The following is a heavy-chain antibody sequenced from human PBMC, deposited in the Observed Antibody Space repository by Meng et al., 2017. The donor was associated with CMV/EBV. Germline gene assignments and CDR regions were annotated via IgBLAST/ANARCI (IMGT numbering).Heavy chain of an antibody. CDR3: ARGGIAAAGLH. CDR1: GGSISSSSYY. D-gene: IGHD6-13*01. Sequence: QLQPQGSGHGLGKPSEPLSLTCTVSGGSISSSSYYWGWIRQPPGKGLEWIGSIYYSGSTYYNPSLKSRVTISVDTSKNQFSLKLSSVTAADTAVYYCARGGIAAAGLHWGQGTLVTVSS. J-gene: IGHJ4*02. V-gene: IGHV4-39*07. CDR2: IYYSGST.